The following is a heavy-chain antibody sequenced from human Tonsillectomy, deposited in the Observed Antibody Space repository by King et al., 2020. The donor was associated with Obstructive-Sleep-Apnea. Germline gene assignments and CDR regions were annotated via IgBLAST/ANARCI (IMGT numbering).Heavy chain of an antibody. V-gene: IGHV1-2*02. D-gene: IGHD2-15*01. CDR1: GYTFTGYY. J-gene: IGHJ4*02. Sequence: VQLVESGAEVRKPGASVRVSCKASGYTFTGYYIHWVRQAPGQGLEWLGWINPNSGDTNYAQKFQGRVTMARDTSISTAYMELSSLRSDDTAVYYCARDGGGMDLLLLYYFDYWGQGTLVTVSS. CDR2: INPNSGDT. CDR3: ARDGGGMDLLLLYYFDY.